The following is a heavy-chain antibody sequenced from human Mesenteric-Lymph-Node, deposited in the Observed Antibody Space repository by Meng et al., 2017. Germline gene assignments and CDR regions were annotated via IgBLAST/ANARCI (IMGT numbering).Heavy chain of an antibody. Sequence: GESLKISCAASGFTFSTYAMSWVRQAPGKGLEWVSGLRGSGGSTYYADSVKGRFTISRDNSKNTLSLQMNSLRAEDTAVYYCARSDTVTNEYGGYYYYYGMDVWGQGTTVTVSS. CDR2: LRGSGGST. CDR3: ARSDTVTNEYGGYYYYYGMDV. J-gene: IGHJ6*02. V-gene: IGHV3-23*01. D-gene: IGHD4-17*01. CDR1: GFTFSTYA.